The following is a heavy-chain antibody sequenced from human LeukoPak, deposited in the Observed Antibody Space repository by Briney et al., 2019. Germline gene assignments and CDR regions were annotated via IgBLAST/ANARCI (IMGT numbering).Heavy chain of an antibody. V-gene: IGHV3-64*02. CDR2: ISSNGGNT. CDR3: ARATQNWNYVYHFTDV. J-gene: IGHJ6*03. Sequence: GGSLRLSCAASGFTFSNYAMHWVRQAPGKGLEYVSAISSNGGNTYYADSVKGRFTISRDNSKNTLYLQMGSLRPEDMAVYYCARATQNWNYVYHFTDVWGKGTTVTVSS. D-gene: IGHD1-1*01. CDR1: GFTFSNYA.